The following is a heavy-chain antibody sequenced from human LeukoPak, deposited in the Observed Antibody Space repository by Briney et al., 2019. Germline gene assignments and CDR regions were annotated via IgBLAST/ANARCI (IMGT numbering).Heavy chain of an antibody. J-gene: IGHJ3*02. V-gene: IGHV4-59*08. Sequence: SETLSLTCTVSGGSISSYYWSWIRQPPGKGLEWIGYIYYSGSTNYNPSLKSRVTISVDTSKNQFSLKLSSVTAADTAVYYCARSTVVVPLDAFDIWGQGTMVTVSS. CDR1: GGSISSYY. CDR3: ARSTVVVPLDAFDI. D-gene: IGHD2-15*01. CDR2: IYYSGST.